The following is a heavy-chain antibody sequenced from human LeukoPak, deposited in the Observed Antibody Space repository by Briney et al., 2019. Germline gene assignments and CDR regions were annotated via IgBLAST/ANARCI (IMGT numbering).Heavy chain of an antibody. CDR2: ISYDGSNK. CDR1: GFTFSSYA. J-gene: IGHJ5*02. V-gene: IGHV3-30-3*01. Sequence: GGSLRLSCAASGFTFSSYAMHWVRQAPGKGLEWVAVISYDGSNKYYADSVKGRFTISRDNSKNTLYLQMNSLRAEDTAVYYCARDGAVAVAGTYWFDLWGQGTLVTVSS. D-gene: IGHD6-19*01. CDR3: ARDGAVAVAGTYWFDL.